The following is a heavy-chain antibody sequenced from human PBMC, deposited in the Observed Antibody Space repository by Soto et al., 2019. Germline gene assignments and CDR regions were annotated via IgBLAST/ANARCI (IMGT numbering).Heavy chain of an antibody. CDR2: IRSNADGGTA. Sequence: GGSLRLSCAASGFTFSNAWMSWVRQAPGMGLEWVGRIRSNADGGTADYAAPVKGRFTISRDDSKNTLYLQMNSLKTEDTAVYYCTQSVTGTKRPFWGRGTRVTVSS. CDR3: TQSVTGTKRPF. CDR1: GFTFSNAW. D-gene: IGHD6-19*01. J-gene: IGHJ4*02. V-gene: IGHV3-15*01.